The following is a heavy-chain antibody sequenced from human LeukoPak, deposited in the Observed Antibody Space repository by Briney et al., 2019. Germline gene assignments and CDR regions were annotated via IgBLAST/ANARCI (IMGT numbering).Heavy chain of an antibody. CDR1: GLTYSSYA. Sequence: GGPLTLSCAASGLTYSSYAMHGVRQAPGKGREWVAVISYDGSNKHYADSVKGRFTISRDNSKNTLYLQMNSLRAEDTAVYYCASQATTPRNDYWGQGTLVTVSS. CDR2: ISYDGSNK. J-gene: IGHJ4*02. D-gene: IGHD5-12*01. CDR3: ASQATTPRNDY. V-gene: IGHV3-30*04.